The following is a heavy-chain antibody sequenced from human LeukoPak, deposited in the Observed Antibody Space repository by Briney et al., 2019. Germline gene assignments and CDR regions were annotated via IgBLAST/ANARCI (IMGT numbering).Heavy chain of an antibody. CDR2: ISSSSSTI. CDR1: GFTFSSYA. V-gene: IGHV3-48*01. Sequence: GGSLRLSCAASGFTFSSYAMSWVRQAPGKGLEWVSYISSSSSTIYYADSVKGRFTISRDNAKNSLYLQMNSLRAEDTAVYYCARVTTVTTFGSDYWGQGTLVTVSS. CDR3: ARVTTVTTFGSDY. D-gene: IGHD4-17*01. J-gene: IGHJ4*02.